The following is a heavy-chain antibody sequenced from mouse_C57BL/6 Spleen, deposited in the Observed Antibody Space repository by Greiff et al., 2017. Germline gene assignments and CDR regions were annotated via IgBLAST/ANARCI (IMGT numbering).Heavy chain of an antibody. CDR1: GYTFTSYW. Sequence: QVQLQQPGAELVMPGASVKLSCKASGYTFTSYWMHWVKQRPGQGLEWIGEIDPSDSYTNYNQKLKGKSTLTVAKSSSTAYMQLSSLTSEDSAVFYCARGYSGSPWYFDVWGTGTTVTFSS. CDR3: ARGYSGSPWYFDV. V-gene: IGHV1-69*01. J-gene: IGHJ1*03. D-gene: IGHD1-1*01. CDR2: IDPSDSYT.